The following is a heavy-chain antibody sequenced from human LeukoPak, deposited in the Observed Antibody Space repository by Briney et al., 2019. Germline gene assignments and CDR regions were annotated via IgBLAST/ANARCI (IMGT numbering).Heavy chain of an antibody. CDR3: ATADKWEPLDY. CDR1: GNSLRDTS. J-gene: IGHJ4*02. D-gene: IGHD1-26*01. CDR2: FEPEDGEP. V-gene: IGHV1-24*01. Sequence: ASVKVSCKVSGNSLRDTSIHWVRQDPGQWLEWMGGFEPEDGEPIFAQTFQGRLSMTEDTSTDTAHMELSSLTVEDTAVYYCATADKWEPLDYWGQGTLVTVSS.